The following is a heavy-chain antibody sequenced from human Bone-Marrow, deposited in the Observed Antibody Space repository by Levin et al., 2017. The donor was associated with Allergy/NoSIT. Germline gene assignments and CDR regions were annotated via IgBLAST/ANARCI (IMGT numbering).Heavy chain of an antibody. J-gene: IGHJ4*02. CDR1: GFTVINNY. V-gene: IGHV3-66*01. D-gene: IGHD6-19*01. CDR2: IYSGGRI. Sequence: GGSLRLSCEASGFTVINNYMRWVRQAPGKGLEWVSHIYSGGRIDYADSVKGRFTVSRDNSKNTLYLQMNSLRAEDTALYYCARDGGVTVPGEYWGQGTLVTVSS. CDR3: ARDGGVTVPGEY.